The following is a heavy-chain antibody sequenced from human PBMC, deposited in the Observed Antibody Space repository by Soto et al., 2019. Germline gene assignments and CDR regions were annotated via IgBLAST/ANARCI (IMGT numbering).Heavy chain of an antibody. Sequence: GGSLILSCAASGFTFSSYGMHWVRQAPGKGLEWVAVISYDGSNKYYADSVKGRFTISRDNSKNTLYLQMNSLRAEDTAVYYCAKEDYSSSSPGFFSGYYYYGMDVWGQGTTVTVSS. D-gene: IGHD6-6*01. CDR1: GFTFSSYG. CDR2: ISYDGSNK. J-gene: IGHJ6*02. V-gene: IGHV3-30*18. CDR3: AKEDYSSSSPGFFSGYYYYGMDV.